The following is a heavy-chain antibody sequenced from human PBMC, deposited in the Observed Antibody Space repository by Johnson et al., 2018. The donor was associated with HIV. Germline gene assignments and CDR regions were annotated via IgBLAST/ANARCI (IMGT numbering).Heavy chain of an antibody. CDR2: ISWDGGST. Sequence: GGDLVQPGGSLRLSCAASGFTFDDYTMHWVRQAPGKGLEWVSLISWDGGSTYYADSVKGRFTISRDNSKNSLYLQMNSLRTEDTALYYCAKDGSGDVRGAFDIWGQGTMVTVSS. CDR3: AKDGSGDVRGAFDI. CDR1: GFTFDDYT. D-gene: IGHD3-10*02. V-gene: IGHV3-43*01. J-gene: IGHJ3*02.